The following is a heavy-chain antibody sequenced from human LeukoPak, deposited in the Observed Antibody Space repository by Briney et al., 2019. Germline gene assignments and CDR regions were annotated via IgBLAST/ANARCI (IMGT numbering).Heavy chain of an antibody. CDR3: ARDPAGTAKYDY. D-gene: IGHD6-13*01. J-gene: IGHJ4*02. CDR2: IYYSGST. CDR1: GGSISSYY. Sequence: SETLSLTCTVSGGSISSYYWSWIRQPPGKGLGWIGYIYYSGSTNYNPSLKSRVTISVDTSKNQFSLKLSSVTAADTAVYYCARDPAGTAKYDYWGQGTPVTVSS. V-gene: IGHV4-59*01.